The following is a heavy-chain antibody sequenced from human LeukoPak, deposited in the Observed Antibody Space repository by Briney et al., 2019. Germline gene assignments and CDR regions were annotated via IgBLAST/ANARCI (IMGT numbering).Heavy chain of an antibody. CDR1: GGTFSSYA. CDR3: VKGPYSSSWYGPLYGMDV. V-gene: IGHV1-69*06. Sequence: SVKVSCKASGGTFSSYAISWVRQAPGQGLEWMGGIIPIFGTANYAQKFQGRVTITADKSTSTAYMELSSLRSEDTAVYYCVKGPYSSSWYGPLYGMDVWGKETTVTVSS. J-gene: IGHJ6*04. D-gene: IGHD6-13*01. CDR2: IIPIFGTA.